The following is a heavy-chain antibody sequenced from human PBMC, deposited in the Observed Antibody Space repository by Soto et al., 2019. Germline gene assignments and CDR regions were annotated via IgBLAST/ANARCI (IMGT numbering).Heavy chain of an antibody. CDR1: GYTFSSYG. CDR3: AREGYYSGSGTYSPPRYFGMDV. J-gene: IGHJ6*02. V-gene: IGHV1-18*03. D-gene: IGHD3-10*01. Sequence: QVQLVQSGVEVKKAGASVKVSCKASGYTFSSYGISWARQAPGQGLEWMGWISDYNGNTHYAQKFQGRLIMTTDTSWRTAYMELRGLRSDVMAVYFCAREGYYSGSGTYSPPRYFGMDVWGQGTTVTVSS. CDR2: ISDYNGNT.